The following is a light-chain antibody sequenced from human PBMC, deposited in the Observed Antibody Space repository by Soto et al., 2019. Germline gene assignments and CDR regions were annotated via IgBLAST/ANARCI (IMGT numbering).Light chain of an antibody. CDR3: QQRSNWPRSIT. CDR2: DAS. CDR1: QGVSSS. J-gene: IGKJ5*01. V-gene: IGKV3-11*01. Sequence: EIVLTQSPATLSLSPGEGATLSCRASQGVSSSLAWYQQKPGQAPRLLIYDASNRATGIPARFSGSGSGTDFTLTISSLEPEDFAVYYCQQRSNWPRSITFGQGTRREIK.